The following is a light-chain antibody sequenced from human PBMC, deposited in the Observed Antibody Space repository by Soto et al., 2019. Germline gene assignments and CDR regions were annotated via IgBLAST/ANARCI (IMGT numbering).Light chain of an antibody. V-gene: IGKV3-11*01. CDR2: DAS. J-gene: IGKJ5*01. Sequence: EIVLTQSPATLSLSPGERATLSCRASQSASSYLAWYQQKPGQAPRLLIYDASNRATGIPARFSGSGSGTDFNLTISSLEPEDFAVYYCQQRSNWPPITFGQGTRLEIK. CDR3: QQRSNWPPIT. CDR1: QSASSY.